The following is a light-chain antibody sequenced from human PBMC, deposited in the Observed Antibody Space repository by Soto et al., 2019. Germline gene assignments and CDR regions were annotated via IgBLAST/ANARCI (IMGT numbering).Light chain of an antibody. V-gene: IGLV1-51*01. CDR1: SSNIGDNY. CDR2: DNN. Sequence: QSVLTQPPSVSAAPGQKVTISCSGSSSNIGDNYVSWYQQFPGTAPKLLIYDNNKRPSGIPDRFSGSTSGTSATLGITGIQTGDEADYYCGTWDTSLSAGVFGGGTKVTVL. J-gene: IGLJ2*01. CDR3: GTWDTSLSAGV.